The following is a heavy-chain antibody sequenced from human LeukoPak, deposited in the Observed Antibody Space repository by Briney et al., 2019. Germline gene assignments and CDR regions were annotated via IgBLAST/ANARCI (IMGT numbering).Heavy chain of an antibody. CDR2: IYSGGST. J-gene: IGHJ4*02. Sequence: GGSLRLSCAASGFTVSSNYMSWVRQAPGKGLEWVSVIYSGGSTYYADSVKGRFTISRDNPKNTLYLQMNSLRAEDTAVYYCARVPYYDFWSGYPYYFDYWGQGTLVTVSS. V-gene: IGHV3-66*01. CDR3: ARVPYYDFWSGYPYYFDY. CDR1: GFTVSSNY. D-gene: IGHD3-3*01.